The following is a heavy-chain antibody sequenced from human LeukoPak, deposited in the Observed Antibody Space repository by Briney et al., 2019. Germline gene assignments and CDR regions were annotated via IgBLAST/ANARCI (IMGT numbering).Heavy chain of an antibody. J-gene: IGHJ6*03. CDR2: IYTSGST. CDR3: ARSGYDRYYYYMDV. V-gene: IGHV4-4*07. Sequence: SEILSLTCTVSGGSISSYYWSWIRQPAGKGLEWIGRIYTSGSTNYNPSLKSRVTMSVDTSKNQSSLKLSSVTAADTAVYYCARSGYDRYYYYMDVWGKGTTVTVSS. D-gene: IGHD5-12*01. CDR1: GGSISSYY.